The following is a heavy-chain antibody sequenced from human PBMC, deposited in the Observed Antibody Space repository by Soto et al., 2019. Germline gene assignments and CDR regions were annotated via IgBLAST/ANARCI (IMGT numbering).Heavy chain of an antibody. V-gene: IGHV4-34*01. J-gene: IGHJ4*02. D-gene: IGHD3-22*01. CDR1: AGSYSDYY. CDR2: INHSGIT. Sequence: SETLSLTCPVYAGSYSDYYWSWIRQPPGKGLEWIGEINHSGITNYSPSLKSRVTMSVDTSKNQFSLKLTSVTAADTALYYCARFPFDSNDWTNPRYFDIWGQGTLVTVSS. CDR3: ARFPFDSNDWTNPRYFDI.